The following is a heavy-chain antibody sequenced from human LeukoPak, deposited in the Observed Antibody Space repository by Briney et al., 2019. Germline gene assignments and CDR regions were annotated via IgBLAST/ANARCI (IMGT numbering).Heavy chain of an antibody. CDR1: GFTFSSYS. CDR2: ISSSSSYI. Sequence: GGSLRLSCAASGFTFSSYSMNWVRQAPGKGLEWVSSISSSSSYIYYADSVKGRFTISRDNAKNSLYLQMNSLRAEDTAVYNCARGASSPAVVPAAIDAFDIWGQGTMVTVSS. D-gene: IGHD2-2*01. CDR3: ARGASSPAVVPAAIDAFDI. J-gene: IGHJ3*02. V-gene: IGHV3-21*01.